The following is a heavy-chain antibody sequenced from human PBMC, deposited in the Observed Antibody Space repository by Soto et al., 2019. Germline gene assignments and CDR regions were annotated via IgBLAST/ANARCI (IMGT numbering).Heavy chain of an antibody. D-gene: IGHD4-17*01. Sequence: QVQLVQSGAEVKKPGASVKVPCKVSGYTLNEVAMHWVRQAPGKRLELLGGFDPDEAETIYAQHFQGRVTMTEDTSTDTVYMELSSLRSEDTALYFCTTYHGDYKFAHGGQGTLVTVS. CDR3: TTYHGDYKFAH. CDR2: FDPDEAET. V-gene: IGHV1-24*01. J-gene: IGHJ5*02. CDR1: GYTLNEVA.